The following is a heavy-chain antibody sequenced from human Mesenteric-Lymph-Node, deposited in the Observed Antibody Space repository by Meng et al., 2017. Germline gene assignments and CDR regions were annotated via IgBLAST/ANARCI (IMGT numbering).Heavy chain of an antibody. J-gene: IGHJ4*02. CDR1: GYSISSGYY. Sequence: SETLSLTCTVSGYSISSGYYWGWIRQPPGKGLEWIGSIYHSGSTYYNPSLKSRVTISVDTSKNQFSLKLSSVTAADTAVYYCARGSSSSSSYSPFDYWGQGTLVTVSS. CDR2: IYHSGST. CDR3: ARGSSSSSSYSPFDY. V-gene: IGHV4-38-2*02. D-gene: IGHD6-13*01.